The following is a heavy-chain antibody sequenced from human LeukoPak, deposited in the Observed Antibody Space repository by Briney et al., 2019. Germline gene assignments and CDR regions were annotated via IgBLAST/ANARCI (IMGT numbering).Heavy chain of an antibody. CDR1: AFTFSSYE. CDR2: ISSSGSTI. D-gene: IGHD6-6*01. Sequence: GGSLRLSCAASAFTFSSYEMNWVRQAPGKGLEWVSYISSSGSTIYYADSVKGRFTISRDNAKNSLYLQMNSLGAEDTALYYCARDSSSSYYYYYYYMDVWGKGTTVTVSS. J-gene: IGHJ6*03. CDR3: ARDSSSSYYYYYYYMDV. V-gene: IGHV3-48*03.